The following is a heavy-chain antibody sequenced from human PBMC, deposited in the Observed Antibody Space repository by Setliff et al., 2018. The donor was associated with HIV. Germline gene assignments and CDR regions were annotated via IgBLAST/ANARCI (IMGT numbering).Heavy chain of an antibody. Sequence: SETLSLTCTVSGGSISTGGYYWSWIRQHPGTGLEWSGRIYASGSPTYNTSLKSRVTISVDTSKNHFSLRLNSVTAADTAVYFCARAPRYYRGWYIPEYFDNWGGGTLVTVSS. CDR1: GGSISTGGYY. J-gene: IGHJ4*02. D-gene: IGHD6-19*01. CDR2: IYASGSP. V-gene: IGHV4-61*02. CDR3: ARAPRYYRGWYIPEYFDN.